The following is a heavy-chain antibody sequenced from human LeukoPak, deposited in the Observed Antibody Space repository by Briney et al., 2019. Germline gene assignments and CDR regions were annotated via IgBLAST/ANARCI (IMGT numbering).Heavy chain of an antibody. Sequence: SETLSLTCTVSGYSISSGYYWGWIRQPPGKGLEWIGSIYHSGSTYYNPSLKSRVTISVDTSKNQFSLKLSSVTAADTAVYYCAGISPDYGGPYYFDYWGQGTLVTVSS. D-gene: IGHD4-23*01. J-gene: IGHJ4*02. CDR1: GYSISSGYY. CDR3: AGISPDYGGPYYFDY. CDR2: IYHSGST. V-gene: IGHV4-38-2*02.